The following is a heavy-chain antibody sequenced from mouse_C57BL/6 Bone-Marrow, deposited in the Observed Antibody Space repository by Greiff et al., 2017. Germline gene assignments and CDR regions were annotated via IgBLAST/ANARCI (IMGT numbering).Heavy chain of an antibody. V-gene: IGHV14-1*01. J-gene: IGHJ1*03. CDR2: IDPEDGDT. D-gene: IGHD1-1*01. CDR3: TYYYGSSYWYFDV. CDR1: GFNIKDYY. Sequence: VQLQQSGAELVRPGASVKLSCTASGFNIKDYYMHWVKQRPEQGLEWIGRIDPEDGDTEYAPKFQDKATMTADTSSNTAYLQLSSLTSEDTAVYYCTYYYGSSYWYFDVWGTGTTVTVSS.